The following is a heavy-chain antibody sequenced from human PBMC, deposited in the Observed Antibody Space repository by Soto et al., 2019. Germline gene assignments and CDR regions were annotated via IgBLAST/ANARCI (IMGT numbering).Heavy chain of an antibody. CDR1: GQRASTMQRA. Sequence: PSQSLSHTCASSGQRASTMQRARNWICQSPSKGLEWLGSTYYSGKWYNDYAVSVKSRITINPDTSKNQCSLQLNSVTPEDTAVYYCAREPNYGDYDYWGQGTLVTVSS. D-gene: IGHD4-17*01. J-gene: IGHJ4*02. CDR3: AREPNYGDYDY. CDR2: TYYSGKWYN. V-gene: IGHV6-1*01.